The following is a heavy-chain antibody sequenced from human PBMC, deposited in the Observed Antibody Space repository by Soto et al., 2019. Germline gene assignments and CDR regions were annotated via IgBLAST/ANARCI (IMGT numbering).Heavy chain of an antibody. CDR2: ISSSSSTI. Sequence: EVQLVESGGGFVQPGGSLRLSCAASGFSFSSYSMIWVRQAPGKGLEWVSYISSSSSTIYYADSVKGRFTISRDNAKNSLYLQMNSLRAEDTAVYYCARDSGYSYGPFDYWGQGTLVTVSS. CDR1: GFSFSSYS. CDR3: ARDSGYSYGPFDY. V-gene: IGHV3-48*01. D-gene: IGHD5-18*01. J-gene: IGHJ4*02.